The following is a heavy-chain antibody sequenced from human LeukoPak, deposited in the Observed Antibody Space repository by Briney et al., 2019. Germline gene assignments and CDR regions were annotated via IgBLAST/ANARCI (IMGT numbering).Heavy chain of an antibody. CDR1: GYTLTSYY. D-gene: IGHD2-8*01. CDR3: ATRCTNGVCYKAYYMDV. CDR2: INLNGGST. Sequence: ASVKVSCKASGYTLTSYYLHWVRQAPGQGLEWLGWINLNGGSTLSAQKFQGRVTMTRDASISTAYMELSGLRSDDTAVYYCATRCTNGVCYKAYYMDVWGKGTTVTVSS. V-gene: IGHV1-2*02. J-gene: IGHJ6*03.